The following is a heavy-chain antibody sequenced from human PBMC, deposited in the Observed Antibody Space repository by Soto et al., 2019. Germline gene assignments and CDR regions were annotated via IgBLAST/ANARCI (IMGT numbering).Heavy chain of an antibody. Sequence: EVQLVESGGGLVKPGGSLRLSCAASGFTFSSYSMNWVRQAPGKGLEWVSSISSSSSYIYYADSVKGRFTISRDNAKNSLYLQMNSLRAEDTAVYYCARDVSSEVRGTSPGVDFYYYGMDVWGQGTTVTVSS. D-gene: IGHD3-10*01. CDR2: ISSSSSYI. J-gene: IGHJ6*02. CDR3: ARDVSSEVRGTSPGVDFYYYGMDV. CDR1: GFTFSSYS. V-gene: IGHV3-21*01.